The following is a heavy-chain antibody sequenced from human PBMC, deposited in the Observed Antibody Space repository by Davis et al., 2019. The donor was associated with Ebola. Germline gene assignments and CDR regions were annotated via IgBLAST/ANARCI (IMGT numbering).Heavy chain of an antibody. D-gene: IGHD3-3*01. Sequence: GESLKISCAASGFTFSTFAMTWVRQAPGGGLEWISYIGPSGTDIAYADSVRGRFTISRDNAKNSLYLQMNSLRAEDTAVYYCARDRRDYDFWSGYYGYWGQGTLVTVSS. CDR2: IGPSGTDI. J-gene: IGHJ4*02. CDR1: GFTFSTFA. CDR3: ARDRRDYDFWSGYYGY. V-gene: IGHV3-21*05.